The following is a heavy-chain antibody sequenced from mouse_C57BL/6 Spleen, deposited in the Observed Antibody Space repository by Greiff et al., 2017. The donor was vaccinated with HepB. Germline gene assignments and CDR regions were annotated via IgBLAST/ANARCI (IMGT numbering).Heavy chain of an antibody. CDR1: GFTFSDAW. J-gene: IGHJ1*03. V-gene: IGHV6-6*01. CDR3: TRPYYDYDWYFDV. Sequence: EVQRVESGGGLVQPGGSMKLSCAASGFTFSDAWMDWVRQSPEKGLEWVAEIRNKANNHATYYAESVKGRFTISRDDSKSSVYLQMNSLRAEDTGIYYCTRPYYDYDWYFDVWGTGTTVTVSS. D-gene: IGHD2-4*01. CDR2: IRNKANNHAT.